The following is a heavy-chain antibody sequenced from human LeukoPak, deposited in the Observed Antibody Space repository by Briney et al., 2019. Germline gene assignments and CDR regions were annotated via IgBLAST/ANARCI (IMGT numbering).Heavy chain of an antibody. CDR3: AKLLYYYDSSQPY. Sequence: GRSLRLSCAASGFTFSNYAMHWVRQAPGKGLEWVAVISYDGSYKDYADSVKGRFTISRDNSKNTLYLQMNSLRAEDTAVYYCAKLLYYYDSSQPYWGQGTLVTVSS. J-gene: IGHJ4*02. CDR1: GFTFSNYA. D-gene: IGHD3-22*01. CDR2: ISYDGSYK. V-gene: IGHV3-30*18.